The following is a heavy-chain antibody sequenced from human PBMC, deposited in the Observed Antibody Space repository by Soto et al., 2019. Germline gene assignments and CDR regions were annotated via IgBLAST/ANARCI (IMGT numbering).Heavy chain of an antibody. J-gene: IGHJ4*02. CDR3: TTSSYGDYTSYYFDY. D-gene: IGHD4-17*01. CDR1: GFTFSNAW. CDR2: IKSKTDGGTT. Sequence: PGGSLRLSCAASGFTFSNAWMSWVRQAPGKGLEWVGRIKSKTDGGTTDYAAPVKGRFTISRDDSKNTLYLQMNSLKTEDTAVYYCTTSSYGDYTSYYFDYWGQGTLVTVSS. V-gene: IGHV3-15*01.